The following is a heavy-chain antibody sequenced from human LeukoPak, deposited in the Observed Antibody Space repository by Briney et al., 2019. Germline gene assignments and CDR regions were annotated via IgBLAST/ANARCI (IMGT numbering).Heavy chain of an antibody. CDR3: ARATHYYDSSGYYSPLLIDY. Sequence: SGGSLRLSCAASGFTFSSYWMHWVRQAPGKGLVWVSRINSDGSSTSYADSVKGRFTISRDNAKNTLYLQMNSLRAEDTAVYYCARATHYYDSSGYYSPLLIDYWGQGTLVTVSS. CDR2: INSDGSST. V-gene: IGHV3-74*01. CDR1: GFTFSSYW. J-gene: IGHJ4*02. D-gene: IGHD3-22*01.